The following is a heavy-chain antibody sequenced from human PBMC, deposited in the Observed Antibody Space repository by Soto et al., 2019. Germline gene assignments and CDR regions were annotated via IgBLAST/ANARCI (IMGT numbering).Heavy chain of an antibody. J-gene: IGHJ4*02. CDR2: IHDTGGT. V-gene: IGHV4-4*07. CDR1: GGSISGYY. Sequence: PSETLSLTCTVSGGSISGYYWNWFRQPARKRLEWIGRIHDTGGTNYNPSLRSRVTVSLDTAKNQLSLKLNSVTAVDTAVYYCARITGGPICWGQGTLVTVSS. CDR3: ARITGGPIC.